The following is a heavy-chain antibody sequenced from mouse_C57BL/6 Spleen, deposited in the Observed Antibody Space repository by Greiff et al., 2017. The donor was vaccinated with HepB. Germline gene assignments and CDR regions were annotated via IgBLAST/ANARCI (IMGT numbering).Heavy chain of an antibody. V-gene: IGHV1-64*01. CDR1: GYTFTSYW. CDR3: ARGEGYSWYFDV. J-gene: IGHJ1*03. D-gene: IGHD2-3*01. Sequence: VQLQQPGAELVKPGASVKLSCKASGYTFTSYWMHWVKQRPGQGLEWIGMIHPNSGSTNYNEKFKSKATLTVDKSSSTAYMQLSSLTSEDSAVYYCARGEGYSWYFDVGGTGTTVTVSS. CDR2: IHPNSGST.